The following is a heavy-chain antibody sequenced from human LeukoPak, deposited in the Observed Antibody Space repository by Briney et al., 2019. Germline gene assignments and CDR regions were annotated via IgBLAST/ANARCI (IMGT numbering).Heavy chain of an antibody. CDR3: AREGRDTTIDY. CDR2: INKDGSTT. V-gene: IGHV3-74*01. D-gene: IGHD1-1*01. CDR1: GFTFSGFW. J-gene: IGHJ4*02. Sequence: PGGSLRLSCAASGFTFSGFWMHWVRQAPGKGLVWVSRINKDGSTTTYADSVKGRFTISRDNAENTLYLQMSSLRVEDTAVYYCAREGRDTTIDYWGQGTLVTVSS.